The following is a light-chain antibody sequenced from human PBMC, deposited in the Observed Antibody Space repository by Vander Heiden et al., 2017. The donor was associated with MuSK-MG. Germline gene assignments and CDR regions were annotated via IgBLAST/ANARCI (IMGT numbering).Light chain of an antibody. V-gene: IGKV2D-29*01. CDR1: QSLLHSNGKTY. J-gene: IGKJ1*01. Sequence: DFVMSVSTLPLSVTPGQPASISCKSSQSLLHSNGKTYLYWYLQKPGQPPQLLIYEGSNRGSGVPDRFSGSGSGTDFTLKISRVEAEDVGVYYCRQSIQLPCTFGQGTKVXIK. CDR2: EGS. CDR3: RQSIQLPCT.